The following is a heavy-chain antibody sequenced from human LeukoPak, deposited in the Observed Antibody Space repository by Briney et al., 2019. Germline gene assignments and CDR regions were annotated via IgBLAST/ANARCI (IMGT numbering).Heavy chain of an antibody. D-gene: IGHD3-10*01. CDR2: ISSSSSYI. Sequence: PGGSLRLSCAASGFTFSSYSMNWVRQAPGKGLEWVSSISSSSSYIYYADSVKGRFTISRDNAKNSLYLQMNSLRAEDTAVYYCARDYYDSGSYYKYFDYWGQGTLVTVSS. CDR3: ARDYYDSGSYYKYFDY. CDR1: GFTFSSYS. V-gene: IGHV3-21*01. J-gene: IGHJ4*02.